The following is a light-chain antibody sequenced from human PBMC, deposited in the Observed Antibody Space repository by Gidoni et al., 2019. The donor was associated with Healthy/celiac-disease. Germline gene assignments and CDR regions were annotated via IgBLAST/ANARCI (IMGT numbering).Light chain of an antibody. Sequence: DIQLTQSPSFLSASVGDRVTITCRASQGISSYLAWYQQKPGKAPKLLIYAASTLQSRVPSGFSGNGSGTEFTLTISSLQPEDFATYYCQQLNSYPPTFGQXTKLEIK. CDR3: QQLNSYPPT. CDR2: AAS. J-gene: IGKJ2*01. CDR1: QGISSY. V-gene: IGKV1-9*01.